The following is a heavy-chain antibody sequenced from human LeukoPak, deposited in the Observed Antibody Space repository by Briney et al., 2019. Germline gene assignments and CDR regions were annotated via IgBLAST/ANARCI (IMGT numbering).Heavy chain of an antibody. Sequence: SETLSLTCTVSGGSISSYYWSWIRQPPGKGLEWIGYIYYSGSTNYNPSLKSRVTISVDTSKNQFSLKLSSVTASDTAVYYCARDLRYGSGSYDYWGQGTLVTVSS. V-gene: IGHV4-59*12. CDR2: IYYSGST. CDR1: GGSISSYY. J-gene: IGHJ4*02. D-gene: IGHD3-10*01. CDR3: ARDLRYGSGSYDY.